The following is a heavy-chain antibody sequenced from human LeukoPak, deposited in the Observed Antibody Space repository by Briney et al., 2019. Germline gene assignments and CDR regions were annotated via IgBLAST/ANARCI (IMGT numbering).Heavy chain of an antibody. Sequence: PSETLSLTCAVSGGSISGSYWSWIRQPAGKGLEWIGRIYASGSTNSNPSLKSRVTMSVDTSKNQFSLKLSSVTAADTAVYYCARVNIVVVPAATRYYYYMDVWGKGTTVTVSS. CDR2: IYASGST. J-gene: IGHJ6*03. D-gene: IGHD2-2*01. CDR1: GGSISGSY. V-gene: IGHV4-4*07. CDR3: ARVNIVVVPAATRYYYYMDV.